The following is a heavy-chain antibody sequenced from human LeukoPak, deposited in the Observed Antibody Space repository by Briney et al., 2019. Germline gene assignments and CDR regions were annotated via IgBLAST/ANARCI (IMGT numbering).Heavy chain of an antibody. CDR1: GFTFSSYA. J-gene: IGHJ4*02. Sequence: SGGSLRLSCAASGFTFSSYAMSWVRQAPGKGLEWVSAISGSGGSTYYADSVKGRFTISRDNSKNTLYLQMNSLRAEDTAVYYCAKNKYYYGSGSYHWGQGTLVTVSS. V-gene: IGHV3-23*01. D-gene: IGHD3-10*01. CDR3: AKNKYYYGSGSYH. CDR2: ISGSGGST.